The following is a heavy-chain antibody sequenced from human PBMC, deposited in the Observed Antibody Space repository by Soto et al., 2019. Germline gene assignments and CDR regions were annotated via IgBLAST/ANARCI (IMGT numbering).Heavy chain of an antibody. CDR3: ARHALGSIAAAGPDY. CDR1: GGSISSSSYY. D-gene: IGHD6-13*01. CDR2: IYYSGST. Sequence: QLQLQESGPGLVKPSETLSLTCTVSGGSISSSSYYWGWIRQPPGKGLEWIGSIYYSGSTYYNPSLKSRVTLSVDTSKNPFSLKLSSVTAADTAVYYCARHALGSIAAAGPDYWGQGTLVTVSS. J-gene: IGHJ4*02. V-gene: IGHV4-39*01.